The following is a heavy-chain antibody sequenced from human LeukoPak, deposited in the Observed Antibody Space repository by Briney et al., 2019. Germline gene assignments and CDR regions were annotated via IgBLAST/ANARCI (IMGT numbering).Heavy chain of an antibody. CDR2: IYYSGST. Sequence: SETLSLTCTVSGGSISSSSYYWGWIRQPPGKGLEWIGSIYYSGSTYYNPSLKSRVTMSVDTSKNQFSLKLSSVTAADTAVYYCARGGDPIVVVPAALTDWFDPWGQGTLVTVSS. CDR1: GGSISSSSYY. CDR3: ARGGDPIVVVPAALTDWFDP. J-gene: IGHJ5*02. D-gene: IGHD2-2*01. V-gene: IGHV4-39*07.